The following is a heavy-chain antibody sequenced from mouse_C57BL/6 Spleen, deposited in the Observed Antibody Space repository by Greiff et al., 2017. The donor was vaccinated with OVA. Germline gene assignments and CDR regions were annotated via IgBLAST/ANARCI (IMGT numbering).Heavy chain of an antibody. CDR1: GYTFTSYW. Sequence: VQLQEPGAELVKPGASVKLSCKASGYTFTSYWMHWVKQRPGQGLEWIGMIHPNSGSTNYNEKFKSKATLTVDKSSSTAYMQLSSLTSEDSAVYYCALEGYDEGAWFAYWGQGTLVTVSA. CDR3: ALEGYDEGAWFAY. J-gene: IGHJ3*01. D-gene: IGHD2-2*01. CDR2: IHPNSGST. V-gene: IGHV1-64*01.